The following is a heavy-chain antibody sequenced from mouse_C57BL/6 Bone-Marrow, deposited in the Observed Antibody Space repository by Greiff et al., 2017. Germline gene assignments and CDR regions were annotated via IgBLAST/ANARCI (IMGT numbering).Heavy chain of an antibody. CDR1: YFAFMASA. J-gene: IGHJ1*03. V-gene: IGHV1-49*01. CDR3: ARGGLWYFEV. CDR2: FTMYSDAT. Sequence: LQESGAELVRPGSSVKLSCKDSYFAFMASAMHWGKQRPGHGLEWIGSFTMYSDATAYSENFKGKATLTAYTSSSTSYMELSSLTSKDSSVYYCARGGLWYFEVWGTGTTVTVSS.